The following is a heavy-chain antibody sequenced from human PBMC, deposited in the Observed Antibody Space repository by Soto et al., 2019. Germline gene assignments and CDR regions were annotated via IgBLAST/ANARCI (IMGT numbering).Heavy chain of an antibody. J-gene: IGHJ6*02. D-gene: IGHD2-21*01. CDR1: GFTFSDYT. V-gene: IGHV3-21*01. Sequence: EVQLVESGGGLVKPGGSLRLSCAASGFTFSDYTMNWVRQAPGKGLEWVSSTTSSSIYKYYADSVRGRFTISRDNAQSSLYLEMNSLRAEDTAVYYSARVRREGIAIAQMDVWGQGTTVTVSS. CDR2: TTSSSIYK. CDR3: ARVRREGIAIAQMDV.